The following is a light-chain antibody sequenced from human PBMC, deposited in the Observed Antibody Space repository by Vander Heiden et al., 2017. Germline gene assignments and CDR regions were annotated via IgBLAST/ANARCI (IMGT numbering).Light chain of an antibody. Sequence: QSALTQPASVSGSPGQPITIPCTGTSSDVGGYNYVSWYQQHPGKAPKLMIHDVSNRPSGDSNRFSGSKSGNTASLTISGLQAGDEADYYCTSYTSRNTLVFGSGTKVTVL. CDR3: TSYTSRNTLV. CDR2: DVS. CDR1: SSDVGGYNY. V-gene: IGLV2-14*01. J-gene: IGLJ1*01.